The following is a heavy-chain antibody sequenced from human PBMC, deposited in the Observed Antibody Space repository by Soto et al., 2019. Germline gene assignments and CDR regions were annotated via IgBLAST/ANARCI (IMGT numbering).Heavy chain of an antibody. CDR3: ARREIQGPIDY. J-gene: IGHJ4*02. D-gene: IGHD1-26*01. CDR1: GYSISSSNW. Sequence: QVQLQESGPGLVKPSDTLSLTCAVSGYSISSSNWWGWIRQPPGKGLEWNGYIYYSGTTYYNPSLKSRVTMSVDTSKNQFSPKLTSVTAVDTAVYYCARREIQGPIDYWGQGTLVTVSS. CDR2: IYYSGTT. V-gene: IGHV4-28*01.